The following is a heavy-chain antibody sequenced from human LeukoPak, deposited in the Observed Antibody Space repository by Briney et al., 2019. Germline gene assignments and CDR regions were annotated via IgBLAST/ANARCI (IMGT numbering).Heavy chain of an antibody. D-gene: IGHD6-13*01. CDR1: GGSISSSSYY. J-gene: IGHJ6*03. Sequence: SETLSLTCTVSGGSISSSSYYWDWIRQPPGKGLELIGSIYYRGRTYYNPSLKSRVTISVDTSKNQFSLKLSSVTAADTAVYYCARNSMDSSSWGYHYYYYYMDVWGKGTTVTVSS. CDR2: IYYRGRT. CDR3: ARNSMDSSSWGYHYYYYYMDV. V-gene: IGHV4-39*07.